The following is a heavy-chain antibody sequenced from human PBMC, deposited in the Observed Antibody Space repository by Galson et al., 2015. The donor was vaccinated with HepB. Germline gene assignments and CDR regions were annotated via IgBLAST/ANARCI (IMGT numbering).Heavy chain of an antibody. CDR1: GFTFSSYA. J-gene: IGHJ6*02. CDR2: ISGSGGST. CDR3: AKDARLLTGSSYYYGMDV. D-gene: IGHD3-9*01. V-gene: IGHV3-23*01. Sequence: SLRLSCAASGFTFSSYAMSWVRQAPGKGLEWVSAISGSGGSTYYADSVKGRFTISRDNSKNTLYLQMNSLRAEDTAVYYCAKDARLLTGSSYYYGMDVWGQGTTVTVSS.